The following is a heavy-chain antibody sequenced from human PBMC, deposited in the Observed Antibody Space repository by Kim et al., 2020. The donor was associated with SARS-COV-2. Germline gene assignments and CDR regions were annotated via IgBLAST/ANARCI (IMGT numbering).Heavy chain of an antibody. CDR3: ARGHSNSWAFPVGY. D-gene: IGHD6-13*01. J-gene: IGHJ4*02. CDR2: IYYSGST. V-gene: IGHV4-59*13. CDR1: GGSISSYY. Sequence: SETLSLTCTVSGGSISSYYWSWIRQPPGKGLEWIGYIYYSGSTNYNPSLKSRVTISVDTSKNQLSLKLSSVTAADTAVYYCARGHSNSWAFPVGYWGQGTLVTVSS.